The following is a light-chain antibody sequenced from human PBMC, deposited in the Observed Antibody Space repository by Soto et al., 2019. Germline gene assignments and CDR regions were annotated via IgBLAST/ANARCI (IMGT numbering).Light chain of an antibody. CDR2: GAS. J-gene: IGKJ2*01. V-gene: IGKV3-20*01. CDR1: QIITSNQ. CDR3: QQYGTSPYT. Sequence: DIVLTQSPGTLSFSPGDRATLSCRASQIITSNQLAWYQHRPGQAPRLLIYGASSRAAGIPDRFTGRGSGTDFTLTIKRLEPEDFAVYYCQQYGTSPYTFGQGARLDFK.